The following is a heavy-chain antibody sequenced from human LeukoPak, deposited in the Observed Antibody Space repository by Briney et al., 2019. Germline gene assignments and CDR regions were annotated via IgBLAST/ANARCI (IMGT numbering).Heavy chain of an antibody. CDR1: GGSISSGSNY. Sequence: SSETLSLTCTVSGGSISSGSNYWSWIRQPAGKGLEWIGRIYSSGSTNYNPSLKSRVTISVDTSKNQFSLKLTSVTAADTAVYYCARGLVITPSNWIDPWGQGNLVTVSS. CDR3: ARGLVITPSNWIDP. J-gene: IGHJ5*02. CDR2: IYSSGST. V-gene: IGHV4-61*02. D-gene: IGHD3-16*01.